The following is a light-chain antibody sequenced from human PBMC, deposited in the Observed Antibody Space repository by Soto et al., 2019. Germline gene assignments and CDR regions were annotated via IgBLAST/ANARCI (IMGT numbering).Light chain of an antibody. V-gene: IGKV3-20*01. Sequence: EILLTQSPDTLSLSPGERATLSCRASQSFARNYLAWYQHKPGQAPRLLIYDASSRATGIPDRFSGSGSGTDFTLTISRLEPEDFAVYFCHQCATSPLTFGGGTKVEIK. CDR2: DAS. CDR1: QSFARNY. J-gene: IGKJ4*01. CDR3: HQCATSPLT.